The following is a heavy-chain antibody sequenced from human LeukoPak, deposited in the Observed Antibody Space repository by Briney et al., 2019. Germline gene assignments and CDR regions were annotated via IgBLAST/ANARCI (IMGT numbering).Heavy chain of an antibody. CDR1: GGSISSYY. J-gene: IGHJ4*02. CDR2: IYYSGST. CDR3: ARHEYRVVVPAAFDY. D-gene: IGHD2-2*01. Sequence: SETLSPTCTVSGGSISSYYWSWIRQPPGKGLEWIGYIYYSGSTNYNPSLKSRVTISVDTSKNQFSLKLSSVTAADTAVYYCARHEYRVVVPAAFDYWGQGTLVTVSS. V-gene: IGHV4-59*08.